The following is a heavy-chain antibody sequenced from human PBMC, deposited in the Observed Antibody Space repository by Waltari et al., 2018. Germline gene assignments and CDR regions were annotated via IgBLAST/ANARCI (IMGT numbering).Heavy chain of an antibody. V-gene: IGHV3-30*02. CDR3: AKERWYNWNDGGIGY. CDR1: GLTLRSYG. D-gene: IGHD1-1*01. CDR2: IRYDGSNK. Sequence: QVQLVESGGGVVQPGGSLRLSCAASGLTLRSYGMPWVRQAPGKGLEWVAFIRYDGSNKYYADSVKGRFTISRDNSKNTLYLQMNSLRAEDTAVYYCAKERWYNWNDGGIGYWGQGTLVTVSS. J-gene: IGHJ4*02.